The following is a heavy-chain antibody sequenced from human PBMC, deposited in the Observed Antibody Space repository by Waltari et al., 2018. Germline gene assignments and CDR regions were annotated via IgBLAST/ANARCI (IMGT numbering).Heavy chain of an antibody. V-gene: IGHV4-34*01. Sequence: QVQLQQWGAGLLKPSETLSLTCAVYGGSFSGYYWSWIRQPPGTGLGGIGEINHSGSTNYNPSLKSRVTISVDTSKNQFSLKLSSVTAADTAVYYCARQHYGSGSYYNRLLRSRRGYFDYWGQGTLVTVSS. CDR1: GGSFSGYY. J-gene: IGHJ4*02. CDR2: INHSGST. CDR3: ARQHYGSGSYYNRLLRSRRGYFDY. D-gene: IGHD3-10*01.